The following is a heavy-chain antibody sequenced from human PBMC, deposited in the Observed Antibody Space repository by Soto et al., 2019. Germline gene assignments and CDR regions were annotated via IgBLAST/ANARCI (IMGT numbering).Heavy chain of an antibody. CDR1: GGSISSGGYY. V-gene: IGHV4-31*02. D-gene: IGHD6-13*01. J-gene: IGHJ4*02. CDR2: IYYSGST. Sequence: SETLSLTXTVSGGSISSGGYYWSWIRQHPGKGLEWIGYIYYSGSTYYNPSLKSRVTISVDTSKNQFSLKLSSVTAADTAVYYCAMSIASAGRGMGLDYWGQGTLVTVSS. CDR3: AMSIASAGRGMGLDY.